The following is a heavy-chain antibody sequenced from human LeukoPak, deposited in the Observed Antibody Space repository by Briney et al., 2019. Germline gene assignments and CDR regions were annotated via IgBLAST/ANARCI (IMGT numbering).Heavy chain of an antibody. CDR3: ASLEHPPVRYYYYYFMDV. Sequence: GGSLRLSCAASGFTFSSYGMHWVRQAPGKGLEWVAFIRYDGSNKYYADSVKGRFTISRDNSKNTLYLQMNSLRAEDTAVYYCASLEHPPVRYYYYYFMDVWGKGTTVTVSS. CDR2: IRYDGSNK. D-gene: IGHD1/OR15-1a*01. J-gene: IGHJ6*03. CDR1: GFTFSSYG. V-gene: IGHV3-30*02.